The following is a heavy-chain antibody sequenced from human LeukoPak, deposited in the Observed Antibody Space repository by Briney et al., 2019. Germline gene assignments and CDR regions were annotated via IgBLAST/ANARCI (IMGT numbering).Heavy chain of an antibody. V-gene: IGHV1-8*01. D-gene: IGHD3-22*01. J-gene: IGHJ6*02. CDR3: AIRGYDSSGYLSYYYGMDV. CDR1: GYTFTSYD. CDR2: MNPNSGNT. Sequence: GASVKVSCKASGYTFTSYDINWVRQATGQGLEWMGWMNPNSGNTGYAQKFQGRVTMTRNTSISTAYMELSSLRSEDTAVYYCAIRGYDSSGYLSYYYGMDVWGQGTTVTVSS.